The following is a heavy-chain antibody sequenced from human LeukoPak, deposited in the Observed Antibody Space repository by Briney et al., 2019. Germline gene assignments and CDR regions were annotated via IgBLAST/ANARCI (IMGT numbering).Heavy chain of an antibody. J-gene: IGHJ6*02. V-gene: IGHV4-4*07. CDR3: ARESTSSGWTLGYYYYGMDV. CDR2: IYTSGST. Sequence: SETLSLTCTVSGGSTSSYYWSWIRQPAGKGLEWLGRIYTSGSTNYNPSLKSRVTMSVDTSKNQFSLKLSSVTAADTAVYYCARESTSSGWTLGYYYYGMDVWGQGTTVTVSS. D-gene: IGHD6-19*01. CDR1: GGSTSSYY.